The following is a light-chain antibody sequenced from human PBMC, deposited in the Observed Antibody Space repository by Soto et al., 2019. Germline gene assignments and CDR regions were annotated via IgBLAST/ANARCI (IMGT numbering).Light chain of an antibody. CDR1: QSVDSSY. CDR3: QRYGASSFT. V-gene: IGKV3-20*01. J-gene: IGKJ2*01. Sequence: EIVLTQSPGTLSLSPGERATLSCRASQSVDSSYLSWYQHKPGQAPRLLIYATSSRATGIPDRFSGSGSGTDFTLTISRLEPEDFAVYYCQRYGASSFTFGQGPTWRSN. CDR2: ATS.